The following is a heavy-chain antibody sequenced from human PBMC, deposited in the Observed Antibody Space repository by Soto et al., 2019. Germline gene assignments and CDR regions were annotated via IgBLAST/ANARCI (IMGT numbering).Heavy chain of an antibody. CDR3: ARHTPPADY. D-gene: IGHD2-2*02. J-gene: IGHJ4*02. CDR2: SSAYNGNT. V-gene: IGHV1-18*01. CDR1: GYSFTSYD. Sequence: QVQLVQSGAEVKKPGASVKVSCKASGYSFTSYDISWVRQSPGQGLEWMGWSSAYNGNTKYEQKLQGRVTMTTDTSTSSAYMELRSLRSDDTGVYYCARHTPPADYWGQGTLVTVSS.